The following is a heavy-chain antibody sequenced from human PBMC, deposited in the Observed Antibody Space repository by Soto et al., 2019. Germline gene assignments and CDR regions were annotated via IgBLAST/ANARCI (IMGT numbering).Heavy chain of an antibody. J-gene: IGHJ6*02. D-gene: IGHD3-3*01. CDR3: VKVGRFAIVPLYCMDV. Sequence: QVQLVESGGGVVQPGRALRLSCAASGFTFSSYGMHWVRQAPGKGLEWVAVISYDGTNKYYADSVKGRFTISRDNSKSTLFLQMNSLRAEDTAVYYCVKVGRFAIVPLYCMDVWGQGTTVTVSS. CDR1: GFTFSSYG. V-gene: IGHV3-30*18. CDR2: ISYDGTNK.